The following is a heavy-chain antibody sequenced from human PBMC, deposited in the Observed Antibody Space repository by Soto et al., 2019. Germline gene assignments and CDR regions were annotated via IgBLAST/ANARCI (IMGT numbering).Heavy chain of an antibody. CDR1: GFTFSSYA. J-gene: IGHJ4*02. V-gene: IGHV3-23*01. CDR2: ISGSGGST. CDR3: AKVRAPYDFFDY. Sequence: EVQLLESGGGLVQPGGSLRLSCAASGFTFSSYAMSWVRQAPGKGLEWVSAISGSGGSTYYADSVKGRFTISRDNSKNPLYLQMNSLRAEDTAVYYCAKVRAPYDFFDYWGQGTLVTVSS. D-gene: IGHD3-3*01.